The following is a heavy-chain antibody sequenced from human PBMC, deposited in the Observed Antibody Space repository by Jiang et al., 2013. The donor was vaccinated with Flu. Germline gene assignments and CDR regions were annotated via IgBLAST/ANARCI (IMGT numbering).Heavy chain of an antibody. J-gene: IGHJ3*02. CDR2: INTNTGNP. V-gene: IGHV7-4-1*02. CDR3: ARDRNDFWSGYYTDDAFDI. D-gene: IGHD3-3*01. Sequence: VRQAPGQGLEWMGWINTNTGNPTYAQGFTGRFVFSLDTSVSTAYLQISSLKAEDTAVYYCARDRNDFWSGYYTDDAFDIWGQGTMVTVSS.